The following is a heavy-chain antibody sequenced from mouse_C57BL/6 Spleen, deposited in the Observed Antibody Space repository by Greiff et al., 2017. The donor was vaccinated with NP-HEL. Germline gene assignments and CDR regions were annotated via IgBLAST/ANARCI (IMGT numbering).Heavy chain of an antibody. V-gene: IGHV1-69*01. J-gene: IGHJ1*03. D-gene: IGHD2-3*01. CDR1: GYTFTSYW. CDR2: IYPSDGYT. Sequence: QVQLQQPGAELVMPGASVKLSCKASGYTFTSYWMHWVKQRPGQGLEWIGEIYPSDGYTNYNQKFKGKSTLTVDKSSSTAYMQLSSLTSEDDAVYYCARGYYDWYFDVWGKGTTVTVSS. CDR3: ARGYYDWYFDV.